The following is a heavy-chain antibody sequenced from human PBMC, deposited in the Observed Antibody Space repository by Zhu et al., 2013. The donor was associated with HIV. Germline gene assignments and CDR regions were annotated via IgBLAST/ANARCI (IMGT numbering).Heavy chain of an antibody. V-gene: IGHV4-4*02. CDR2: IHHSGST. CDR1: GDSIISSNW. Sequence: VQLQESGPGLVKPSGTLSLTCGVSGDSIISSNWWSWVRQPPGKGLEWIGDIHHSGSTNYNPSLKSRVTISVDKSKNQFSLKLDSVTVADTAVYYCAREYYYDNTGWTNWGQGTLVIVSS. J-gene: IGHJ1*01. D-gene: IGHD3-22*01. CDR3: AREYYYDNTGWTN.